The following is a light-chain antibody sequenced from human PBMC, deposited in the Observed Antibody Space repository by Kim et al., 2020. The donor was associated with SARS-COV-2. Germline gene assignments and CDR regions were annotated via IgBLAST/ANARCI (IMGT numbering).Light chain of an antibody. CDR2: YDS. Sequence: APGKTARMTCGGNNRGSKSVHWYQQKPGQAPVLVIYYDSDRPSGIPERFSGSNSGNTATLTISRVEAGDEADYYCQVWDSSSDHWVFGGGTKLTVL. CDR3: QVWDSSSDHWV. V-gene: IGLV3-21*04. CDR1: NRGSKS. J-gene: IGLJ3*02.